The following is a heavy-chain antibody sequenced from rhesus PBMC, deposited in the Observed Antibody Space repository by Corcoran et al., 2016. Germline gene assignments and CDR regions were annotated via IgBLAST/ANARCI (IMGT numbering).Heavy chain of an antibody. D-gene: IGHD4-35*01. CDR2: SYGSVSIT. Sequence: QLELQESGPGLVKPSETLSVTCAVSGGSISSSYWSWIRQAPGKGLGWIGYSYGSVSITNYNPSLKSRVTRSVDTCKTQLSLKLSSATTADTAVYYCARDDYGNSDYWGQGVLVTVSS. CDR3: ARDDYGNSDY. V-gene: IGHV4-169*02. CDR1: GGSISSSY. J-gene: IGHJ4*01.